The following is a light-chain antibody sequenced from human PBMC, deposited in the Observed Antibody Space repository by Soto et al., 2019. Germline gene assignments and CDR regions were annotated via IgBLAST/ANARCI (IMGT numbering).Light chain of an antibody. J-gene: IGLJ1*01. CDR3: SSYASSSTPYV. V-gene: IGLV2-14*03. CDR1: SSDVGGYNY. Sequence: QSVLTQPASVSGSPGQSITISCTGTSSDVGGYNYVSWYQQHPGKAPKLMIYDVSYRPSGVSNRFSGSKSGNTASLTVSGLQAGDEADYYCSSYASSSTPYVFGPGTKVTVL. CDR2: DVS.